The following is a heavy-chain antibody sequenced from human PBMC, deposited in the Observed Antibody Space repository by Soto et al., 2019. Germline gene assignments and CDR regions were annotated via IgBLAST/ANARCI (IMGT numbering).Heavy chain of an antibody. D-gene: IGHD3-22*01. J-gene: IGHJ3*02. V-gene: IGHV4-39*01. CDR2: IYYSGST. Sequence: QLQLQESGPGLVKPSETLSLTCTVSGGSISSSSYYWGWIRQPPGKGLEWIGSIYYSGSTYYNPSLKSRVTISVDTSKNQFSLKLSSVTAADTAVYYCASRDSSGYYFLPDAFDIWGQGTMVTVSS. CDR3: ASRDSSGYYFLPDAFDI. CDR1: GGSISSSSYY.